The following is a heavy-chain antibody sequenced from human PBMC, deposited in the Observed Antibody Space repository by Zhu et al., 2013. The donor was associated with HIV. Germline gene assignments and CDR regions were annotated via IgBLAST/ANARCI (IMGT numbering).Heavy chain of an antibody. J-gene: IGHJ4*02. V-gene: IGHV1-46*01. CDR2: INPSGGST. Sequence: QVQLVQSGAEVKKPGASVKISCKTSGYTFFAYFMHWVRQAPGQGLEWMGIINPSGGSTNYAQKFQGRVSMTRDTSTSTVYMEVRSLRSEDTAIYYCARGGGGTDTPHDYWGQGSLVIVSS. D-gene: IGHD3-16*01. CDR3: ARGGGGTDTPHDY. CDR1: GYTFFAYF.